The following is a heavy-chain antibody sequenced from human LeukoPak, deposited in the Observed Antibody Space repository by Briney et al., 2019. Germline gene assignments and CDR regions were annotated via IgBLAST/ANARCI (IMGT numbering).Heavy chain of an antibody. V-gene: IGHV1-46*01. CDR2: INPSGGST. D-gene: IGHD3-22*01. CDR3: AREPPTPHYYDSSGYGAGDY. CDR1: GYTFTGYY. J-gene: IGHJ4*02. Sequence: ASVKVSCKASGYTFTGYYMHWVRQAPGQGLEWMGRINPSGGSTSYAQKFQGRVTMTRDTSTSTVYMELSSLRSEDTAVYYCAREPPTPHYYDSSGYGAGDYWGQGTLVTVSS.